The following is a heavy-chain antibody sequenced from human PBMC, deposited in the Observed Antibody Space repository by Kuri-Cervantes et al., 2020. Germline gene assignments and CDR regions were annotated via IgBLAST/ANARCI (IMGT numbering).Heavy chain of an antibody. V-gene: IGHV3-23*01. CDR1: GFTFSSYG. CDR3: AKGPGTTVYYYYYMDV. Sequence: GESLKISCAASGFTFSSYGMHWVRQAPGKGLEWVSAISGSGGSTYYADSVKGRFTISRDNSKNTLYLQMNSLRAEDTAVYYCAKGPGTTVYYYYYMDVWGKGTTVTVSS. D-gene: IGHD1-1*01. J-gene: IGHJ6*03. CDR2: ISGSGGST.